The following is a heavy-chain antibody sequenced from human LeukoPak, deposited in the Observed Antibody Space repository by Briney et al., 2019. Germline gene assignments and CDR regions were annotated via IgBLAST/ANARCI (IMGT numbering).Heavy chain of an antibody. J-gene: IGHJ4*02. V-gene: IGHV4-59*08. CDR2: IFYSGST. CDR1: GGSINSYY. Sequence: PSETLSLTCTVSGGSINSYYWSWIRQPPGKGLEWIGYIFYSGSTDYNPSLKSRVTVSVDTSNNQFSLKLSSVTAADTAVYYCARHAGGYTYFDCWGQGILVTVSS. D-gene: IGHD6-25*01. CDR3: ARHAGGYTYFDC.